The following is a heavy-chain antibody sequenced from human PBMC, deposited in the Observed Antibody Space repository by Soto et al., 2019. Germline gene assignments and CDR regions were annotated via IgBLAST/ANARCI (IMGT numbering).Heavy chain of an antibody. CDR1: GFTFGSYS. J-gene: IGHJ4*02. CDR2: ITGTSSTI. Sequence: GGSLRLSCAASGFTFGSYSMHWVRQAPGKGLEWVSDITGTSSTIYYADSVKGRFTISRDNAKNSLYLQMNSLRAEDTAVYYCARKYYGSGLYYFDYWGQGTLVTVSS. CDR3: ARKYYGSGLYYFDY. D-gene: IGHD3-10*01. V-gene: IGHV3-48*01.